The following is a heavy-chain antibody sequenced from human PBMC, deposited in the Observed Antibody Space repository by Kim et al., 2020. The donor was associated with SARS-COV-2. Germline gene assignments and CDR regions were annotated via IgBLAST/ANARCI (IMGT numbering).Heavy chain of an antibody. D-gene: IGHD2-2*01. J-gene: IGHJ3*02. CDR1: GYTLTELS. CDR3: ATALDLEPDSIVIVPAGMTDAFDI. Sequence: ASVKVSCKVYGYTLTELSLHWVRQPPGKGLEWMGGFDPEDGETTYAQRFQGRVTMTEDTSTDTAHMELSSLRSEDTAVYYCATALDLEPDSIVIVPAGMTDAFDIWGQGTKVTVSS. V-gene: IGHV1-24*01. CDR2: FDPEDGET.